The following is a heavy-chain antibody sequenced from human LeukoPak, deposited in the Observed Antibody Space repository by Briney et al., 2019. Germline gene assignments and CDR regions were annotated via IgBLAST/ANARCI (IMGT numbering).Heavy chain of an antibody. Sequence: ASVKVSRKAFGYTFTSNYMHWVRQAPGQGLEWMGWINPNSGGTNYAQKFQGRVTMTRDTSISTAYMELSRLRFDDTAVYYCARGPRGYCSGGSCYSEEYFQHWGQGTLVTVSS. CDR3: ARGPRGYCSGGSCYSEEYFQH. CDR2: INPNSGGT. J-gene: IGHJ1*01. D-gene: IGHD2-15*01. CDR1: GYTFTSNY. V-gene: IGHV1-2*02.